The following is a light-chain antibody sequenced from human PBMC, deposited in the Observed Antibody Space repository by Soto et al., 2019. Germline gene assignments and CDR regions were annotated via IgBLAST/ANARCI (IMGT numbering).Light chain of an antibody. CDR1: ESVLRN. CDR2: YAS. CDR3: QHYSNWPPT. Sequence: EMVMTQSPATLSVSPGERVTLSCRASESVLRNLAWYQQKPGQGPSLLIYYASTRATGVPDRFTGSGSGTEFTLTISSLQSEYFGVYHCQHYSNWPPTFGPGTKVEIK. V-gene: IGKV3-15*01. J-gene: IGKJ3*01.